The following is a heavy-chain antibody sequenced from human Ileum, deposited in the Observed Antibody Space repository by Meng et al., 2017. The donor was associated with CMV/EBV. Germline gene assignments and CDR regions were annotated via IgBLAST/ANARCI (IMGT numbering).Heavy chain of an antibody. CDR3: ARVVICGYGDPCTMDY. D-gene: IGHD4-17*01. CDR1: GGSFSGYY. Sequence: GSLRLSCAVYGGSFSGYYWSWIRQPPGKGLEWIGEINHSGSTNYNPSLKSRVTISVDTSKNQFSLKLSSVTAADTAVYYCARVVICGYGDPCTMDYWGQGTRVTVSS. V-gene: IGHV4-34*01. J-gene: IGHJ4*02. CDR2: INHSGST.